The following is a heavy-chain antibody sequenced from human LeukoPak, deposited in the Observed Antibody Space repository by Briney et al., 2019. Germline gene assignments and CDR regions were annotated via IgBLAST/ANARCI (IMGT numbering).Heavy chain of an antibody. CDR2: IYYSGST. J-gene: IGHJ4*02. CDR3: ARGTDLVV. Sequence: PSETLSLTCAVYGGSFSGYYWSWIRQPPGKGLEWIGYIYYSGSTNYNPSLKSRVTISVDTSKNQFSLKLSSVTAADTAVYYCARGTDLVVWGQGTLVTVSS. V-gene: IGHV4-59*01. CDR1: GGSFSGYY. D-gene: IGHD2-15*01.